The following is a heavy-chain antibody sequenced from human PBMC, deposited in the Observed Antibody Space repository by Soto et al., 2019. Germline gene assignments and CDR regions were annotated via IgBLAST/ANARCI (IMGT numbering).Heavy chain of an antibody. V-gene: IGHV4-4*02. CDR1: GASINSANW. D-gene: IGHD3-3*01. CDR2: IYHIGST. J-gene: IGHJ6*02. Sequence: QVVLEESGPGLLRPSGTLSLTCSVSGASINSANWWVWVRQPPGKGLEWIGEIYHIGSTTYNPSLKRRATISVDKSKNQFSLIVTSVTAADTAGYYCAKRYDFLSGRWYGWGVWGQGTKVTVSS. CDR3: AKRYDFLSGRWYGWGV.